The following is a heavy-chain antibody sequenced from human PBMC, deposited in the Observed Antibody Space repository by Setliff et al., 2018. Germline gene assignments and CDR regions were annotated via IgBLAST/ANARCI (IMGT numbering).Heavy chain of an antibody. J-gene: IGHJ6*03. CDR1: RGSINSHY. D-gene: IGHD3-3*01. CDR3: ARMTGFQYIDV. V-gene: IGHV4-4*07. CDR2: IFGSGST. Sequence: SETLSLTCTVSRGSINSHYWSWIRQPAGKGLEWIGRIFGSGSTIYNPSLKSRVTILLDTSKNQFSLTLTSVTAADTAVYYCARMTGFQYIDVWGKGTTVTVSS.